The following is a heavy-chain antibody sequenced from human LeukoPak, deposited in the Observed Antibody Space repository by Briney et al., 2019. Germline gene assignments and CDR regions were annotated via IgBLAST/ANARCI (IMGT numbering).Heavy chain of an antibody. V-gene: IGHV3-23*01. D-gene: IGHD3-22*01. CDR2: ISGSADTT. CDR3: AKVRLNYYDSNGYYGY. CDR1: GFTFSSYA. J-gene: IGHJ4*02. Sequence: PGGSLRLSCAASGFTFSSYAVSWVRQAPGKGLEWVSLISGSADTTYYADSVKGRLTISRDNSKNTMYLQMNSLRAEDTAVYYCAKVRLNYYDSNGYYGYWGQGTLVTVSS.